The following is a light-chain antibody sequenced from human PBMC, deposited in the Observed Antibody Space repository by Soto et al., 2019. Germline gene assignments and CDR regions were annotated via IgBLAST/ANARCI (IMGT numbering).Light chain of an antibody. J-gene: IGKJ2*01. CDR2: GVS. Sequence: DIVLTQSPATLSVSPGDRVTLSCRASESLFGFLAWYQQKPGQAPRPLMYGVSTRATGIPAWFSGGGSATDFTLTISSLQSEDSAFYFCQSYNDWPFASGLGTRLEI. CDR1: ESLFGF. CDR3: QSYNDWPFA. V-gene: IGKV3-15*01.